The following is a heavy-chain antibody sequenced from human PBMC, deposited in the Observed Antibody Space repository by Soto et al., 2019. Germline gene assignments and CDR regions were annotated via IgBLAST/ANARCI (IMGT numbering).Heavy chain of an antibody. D-gene: IGHD3-10*01. Sequence: QVQLVQSGDEVKKPGASVKVSCKASGYTFTNYGISWVRQAPGQGLEWMGWINGYNGNTVYTQKIQGRLTMTADTSTATAYMELRSLRSDDTAVYYCVREGDGVYYSYGMDVWGQGTTVIVSS. CDR3: VREGDGVYYSYGMDV. CDR2: INGYNGNT. J-gene: IGHJ6*02. CDR1: GYTFTNYG. V-gene: IGHV1-18*01.